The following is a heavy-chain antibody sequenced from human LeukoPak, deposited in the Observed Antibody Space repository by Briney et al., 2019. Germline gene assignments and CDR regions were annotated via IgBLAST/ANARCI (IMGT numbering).Heavy chain of an antibody. CDR3: ASDSAYSVYSDY. Sequence: GGSLRLSCAASGFTFSDYYMSWIPQAPGKGLEWVSYISSSSSYTDYADSVKGRFTISRDNAKNSLNLQMNSLRAEDTAVYYCASDSAYSVYSDYWGQGTLVTVS. V-gene: IGHV3-11*06. J-gene: IGHJ4*02. D-gene: IGHD5/OR15-5a*01. CDR2: ISSSSSYT. CDR1: GFTFSDYY.